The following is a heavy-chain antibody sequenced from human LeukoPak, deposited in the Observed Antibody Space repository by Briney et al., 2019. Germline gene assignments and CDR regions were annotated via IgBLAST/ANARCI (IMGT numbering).Heavy chain of an antibody. CDR1: GYTFTGYY. D-gene: IGHD2-2*01. Sequence: ASVKVSCKASGYTFTGYYMHWVRQAPGQGLEWMGWINPNSGGTNYAQKFQGRVTMTRDTSISTAYMELSRLRSDDTAVYYCARELPLGYCSSTTCRIPLGAFDIWGQGTMVTDSS. V-gene: IGHV1-2*02. CDR2: INPNSGGT. J-gene: IGHJ3*02. CDR3: ARELPLGYCSSTTCRIPLGAFDI.